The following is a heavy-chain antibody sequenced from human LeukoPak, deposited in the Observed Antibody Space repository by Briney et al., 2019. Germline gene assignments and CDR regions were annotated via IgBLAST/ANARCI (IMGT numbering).Heavy chain of an antibody. J-gene: IGHJ6*03. D-gene: IGHD3-10*01. Sequence: GGSLRLSCAASGFTLSGFGMNWVRQAPGKGLEWVSYISSSTTIIYYADSVKGRFIISRDNAKNSLYLQMNSLRAEDTAVYYCAREGRKSRGVDIIRKKETGYYYYMDVWGKGTTVTVSS. CDR2: ISSSTTII. CDR1: GFTLSGFG. CDR3: AREGRKSRGVDIIRKKETGYYYYMDV. V-gene: IGHV3-48*01.